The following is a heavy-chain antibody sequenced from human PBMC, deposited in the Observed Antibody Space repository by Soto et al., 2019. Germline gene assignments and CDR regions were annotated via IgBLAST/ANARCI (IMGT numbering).Heavy chain of an antibody. CDR1: GYTLTELS. D-gene: IGHD2-2*01. J-gene: IGHJ5*02. CDR3: ARVRWDIVVVPAAMNWSWFDP. Sequence: ASVKVSCKVSGYTLTELSMHWVRQAPGKGLEWMGGFDPEDGETIYAQKFQGRVTMTEDTSTDTAYMELRSLRSDDTAVYYCARVRWDIVVVPAAMNWSWFDPWGQGTLVTVSS. V-gene: IGHV1-24*01. CDR2: FDPEDGET.